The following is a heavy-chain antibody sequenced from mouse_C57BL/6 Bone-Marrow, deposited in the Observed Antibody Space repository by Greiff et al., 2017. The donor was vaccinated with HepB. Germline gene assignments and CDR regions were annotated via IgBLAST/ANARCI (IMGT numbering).Heavy chain of an antibody. CDR3: ASRDYFSFDY. D-gene: IGHD1-1*02. V-gene: IGHV3-6*01. Sequence: EVKLVESGPGLVKPSQSLSLTCSVTGYSITSGYYWNWIRQFPGNKLEWMGYISYDGSNNYNPSLKNRISITRDTSKNQFFLKLNSVTTEDTATYYCASRDYFSFDYWGQGTTLTVSS. CDR1: GYSITSGYY. J-gene: IGHJ2*01. CDR2: ISYDGSN.